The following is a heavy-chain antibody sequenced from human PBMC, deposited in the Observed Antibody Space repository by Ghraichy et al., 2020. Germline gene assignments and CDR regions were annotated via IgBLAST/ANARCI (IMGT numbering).Heavy chain of an antibody. Sequence: SETLSLTCTVSGGSISSSSYYWGWIRQPPGKGLEWIGSIYYSGSTYYNPSLKSRVTISVDTSKNQFSLKLSSVTAADTAVYYCARHELGGAATGDAFDIWGQGTMVTVSS. CDR1: GGSISSSSYY. CDR2: IYYSGST. J-gene: IGHJ3*02. V-gene: IGHV4-39*01. CDR3: ARHELGGAATGDAFDI. D-gene: IGHD3-16*01.